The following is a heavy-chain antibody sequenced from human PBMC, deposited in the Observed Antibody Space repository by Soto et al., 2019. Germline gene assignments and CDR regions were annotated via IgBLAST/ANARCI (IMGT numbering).Heavy chain of an antibody. J-gene: IGHJ4*02. CDR3: ARHAAYDSVWGKSDGSDY. D-gene: IGHD3-16*01. V-gene: IGHV4-39*01. CDR2: MYYSGAT. Sequence: QLQLQESGPGLVKPSETLSLACTVSGGSISSNSYYWDWIRQPPGKGLEWIGSMYYSGATFHNPSLQSRVTISVDTSKNQFSLHLSSWTAADTAVYYCARHAAYDSVWGKSDGSDYWGQGTLVTVSS. CDR1: GGSISSNSYY.